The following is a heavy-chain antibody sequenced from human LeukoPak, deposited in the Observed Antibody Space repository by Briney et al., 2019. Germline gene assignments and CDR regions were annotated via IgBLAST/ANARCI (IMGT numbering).Heavy chain of an antibody. V-gene: IGHV1-18*01. CDR1: GYTFTSYG. Sequence: GASVKVSCKASGYTFTSYGISWVRQAPGQGLEWMGWISAYNGNTNYAQKLQGRVTMTTDTSTSTAYMELRSLRSDDTAVYYCARGRTTVVTPGDFDPWGQGTLVTVSS. CDR3: ARGRTTVVTPGDFDP. D-gene: IGHD4-23*01. CDR2: ISAYNGNT. J-gene: IGHJ5*02.